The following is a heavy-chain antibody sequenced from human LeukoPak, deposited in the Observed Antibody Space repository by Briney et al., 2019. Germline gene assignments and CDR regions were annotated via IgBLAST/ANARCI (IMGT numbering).Heavy chain of an antibody. J-gene: IGHJ4*02. CDR3: ARDLGLFCVYY. CDR2: IDPNNGDT. Sequence: ASVKVSCKASGYTFTGYYIHWVRQAPGQGLEWMGWIDPNNGDTAYAQKFQGRVTMTRDTSISTGYMELSRLRSDDTAVYSCARDLGLFCVYYWGQGTLVTVSS. CDR1: GYTFTGYY. V-gene: IGHV1-2*02. D-gene: IGHD3-22*01.